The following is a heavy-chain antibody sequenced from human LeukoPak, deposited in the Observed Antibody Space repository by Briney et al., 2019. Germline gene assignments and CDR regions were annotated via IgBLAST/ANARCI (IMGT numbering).Heavy chain of an antibody. CDR2: ISSGGDRT. Sequence: GGTLTLSCSATGFTFSAYAFSWVRQAPGKGLEWVSAISSGGDRTYYVDSVVGRFTISRDNSKNMLLLHMSSLRAEDAAMYYCTREAFATGYGYDWGQGTLVTVSS. V-gene: IGHV3-23*01. D-gene: IGHD3-16*01. CDR3: TREAFATGYGYD. J-gene: IGHJ4*02. CDR1: GFTFSAYA.